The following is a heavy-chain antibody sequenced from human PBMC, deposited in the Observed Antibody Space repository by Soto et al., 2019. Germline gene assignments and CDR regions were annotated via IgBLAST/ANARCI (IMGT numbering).Heavy chain of an antibody. CDR2: ISGNGGDT. V-gene: IGHV3-23*01. D-gene: IGHD2-2*02. Sequence: GGSLRLSCVASGFTFRNYAMSWVRQGPGKGLEWVSIISGNGGDTQYADSVKGRFTISRDNSKNTVYLQMNSLRAEDTAVYYCARDPGAIPLYYFDYWGQGTLVTVSS. CDR3: ARDPGAIPLYYFDY. J-gene: IGHJ4*02. CDR1: GFTFRNYA.